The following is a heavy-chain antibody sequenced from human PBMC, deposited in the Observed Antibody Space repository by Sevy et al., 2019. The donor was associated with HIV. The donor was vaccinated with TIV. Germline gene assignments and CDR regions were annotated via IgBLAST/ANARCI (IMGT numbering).Heavy chain of an antibody. CDR3: ASDRVGRSSSSWDRTNAFDF. CDR1: GYTFTSYG. J-gene: IGHJ3*01. CDR2: ISAYNGNT. D-gene: IGHD6-13*01. Sequence: ASVKVSCKASGYTFTSYGISWVRQAPGQGLEWMGWISAYNGNTNYTQKLQGRVTMTTDTSTSTAYMELRSLRSDDTAVYYCASDRVGRSSSSWDRTNAFDFWGQGTMVTVSS. V-gene: IGHV1-18*01.